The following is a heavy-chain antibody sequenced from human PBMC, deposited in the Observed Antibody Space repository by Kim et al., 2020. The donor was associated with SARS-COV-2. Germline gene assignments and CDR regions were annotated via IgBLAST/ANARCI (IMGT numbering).Heavy chain of an antibody. Sequence: ASVKVSCKASGYTFTSYGISWVRQAPGQGLEWMGWISAYNGNTNYAQKLQGRVTMTTDTSTSTAYMELRSLRSDDTAVYYCARPAWEGLRYSPFDPWGQGTLVTVSS. CDR3: ARPAWEGLRYSPFDP. J-gene: IGHJ5*02. CDR1: GYTFTSYG. D-gene: IGHD3-9*01. CDR2: ISAYNGNT. V-gene: IGHV1-18*01.